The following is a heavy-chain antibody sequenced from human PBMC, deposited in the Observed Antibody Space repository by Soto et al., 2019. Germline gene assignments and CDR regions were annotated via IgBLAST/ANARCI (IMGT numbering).Heavy chain of an antibody. Sequence: QVQLVQSGAEVKKPGSSVKVSCKASGGTFSSYAISWVRQAPGQGLEWMGGIIPIFGTANYAQKFQGRVTITADKSTSTAYMELSSLRSEDTAVYYCASAYCSSTSCSNPYYYGMDVWGQGTTVTVSS. V-gene: IGHV1-69*06. J-gene: IGHJ6*02. CDR2: IIPIFGTA. CDR1: GGTFSSYA. D-gene: IGHD2-2*01. CDR3: ASAYCSSTSCSNPYYYGMDV.